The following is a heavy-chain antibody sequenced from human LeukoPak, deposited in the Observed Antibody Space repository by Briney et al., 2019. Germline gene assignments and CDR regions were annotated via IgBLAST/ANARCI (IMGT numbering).Heavy chain of an antibody. Sequence: SETLSLTCTVSAGSISSSSYYWGWIREPPGKGLEWIGSIYYSGSTYYNPSLKSRVTISVDTSKNQFSLKLSSVTAADTAVYYCARLAQNYDFWSGYYHNWFDPWGQGTLVTVSS. CDR1: AGSISSSSYY. D-gene: IGHD3-3*01. J-gene: IGHJ5*02. CDR2: IYYSGST. V-gene: IGHV4-39*01. CDR3: ARLAQNYDFWSGYYHNWFDP.